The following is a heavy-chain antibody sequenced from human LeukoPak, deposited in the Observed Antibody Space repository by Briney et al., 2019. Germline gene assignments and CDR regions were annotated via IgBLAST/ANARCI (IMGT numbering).Heavy chain of an antibody. D-gene: IGHD5-24*01. J-gene: IGHJ4*02. CDR1: GGTFSSYA. CDR2: IIPIFGTA. V-gene: IGHV1-69*13. Sequence: ASVKVSCKASGGTFSSYAISWVRQAPGRGLEWMGGIIPIFGTANYAQKFQGRVTITADESTSTAYMELSSLRSEDTAVYYCAARRDGYNYNFDYWGQGTLVTVSS. CDR3: AARRDGYNYNFDY.